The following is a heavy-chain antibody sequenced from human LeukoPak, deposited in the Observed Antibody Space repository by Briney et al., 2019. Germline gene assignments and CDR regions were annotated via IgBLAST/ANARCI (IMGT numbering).Heavy chain of an antibody. CDR1: GGSISSGGYY. CDR3: ARVAPDDAFDI. V-gene: IGHV4-31*03. J-gene: IGHJ3*02. CDR2: IYYSGST. Sequence: PSETLSLTCTVSGGSISSGGYYWSWIRQHPGKGLEWIGYIYYSGSTYYNPSLKSRVTISVDTSKNQFSLKLSSVTAADTAVYYCARVAPDDAFDIWGQGTTVTVSS.